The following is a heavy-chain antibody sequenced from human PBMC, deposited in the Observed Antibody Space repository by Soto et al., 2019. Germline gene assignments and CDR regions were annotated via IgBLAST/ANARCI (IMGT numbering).Heavy chain of an antibody. CDR2: IDWDDDK. CDR3: ARSPGGLTVATYFFDY. Sequence: ESGPTLVNPTQTLTLTCTFSGFSLSSKGMRVSWIRQPPGKALEWLARIDWDDDKFYSPSLRTRLTISKDTSKNQVVLTMTNVDPKDTATYYCARSPGGLTVATYFFDYWGQGTLVTVSS. V-gene: IGHV2-70*04. J-gene: IGHJ4*02. CDR1: GFSLSSKGMR. D-gene: IGHD4-17*01.